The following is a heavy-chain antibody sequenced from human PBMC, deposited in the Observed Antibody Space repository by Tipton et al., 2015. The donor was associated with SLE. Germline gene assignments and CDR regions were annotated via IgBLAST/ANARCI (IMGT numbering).Heavy chain of an antibody. Sequence: SLRLSCAASGFTFSDYEVNWVRQSPGKGLEWISYIGPGGNTIYYADSVRGRFTISRDDAKNSLFLQISSLRVEDTAVYYCARGDYHDTSGPFHDAFDIWGQGTMVTVSS. V-gene: IGHV3-48*03. D-gene: IGHD3-22*01. CDR1: GFTFSDYE. CDR2: IGPGGNTI. CDR3: ARGDYHDTSGPFHDAFDI. J-gene: IGHJ3*02.